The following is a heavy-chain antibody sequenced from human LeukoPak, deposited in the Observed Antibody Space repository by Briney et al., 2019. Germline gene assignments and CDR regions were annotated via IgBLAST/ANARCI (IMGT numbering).Heavy chain of an antibody. Sequence: ASVKVSCKAAGGAFSSYAFCWVRQAPGQGLEWMGGIIPMFRTPNYAQKFLGRVTITKDESTSTAYLELTSLGADDTAVYYCARDSTGTTWQLDYWGQGTLVTVSS. D-gene: IGHD1-1*01. V-gene: IGHV1-69*05. CDR3: ARDSTGTTWQLDY. CDR2: IIPMFRTP. J-gene: IGHJ4*02. CDR1: GGAFSSYA.